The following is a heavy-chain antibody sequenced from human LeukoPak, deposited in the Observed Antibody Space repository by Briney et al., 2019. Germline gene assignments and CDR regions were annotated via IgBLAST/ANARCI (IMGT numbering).Heavy chain of an antibody. CDR3: ARGRRSTLGQNWFDP. CDR2: INHSGST. CDR1: GGSFSGYY. Sequence: PSEPLSLTCAVYGGSFSGYYWSWIRPPPGKGLEWIGEINHSGSTNYNPSLKSRVTISVDTSKNQFSLKLSSVTAADTAVYYCARGRRSTLGQNWFDPWGQGTLVTVSS. D-gene: IGHD3-16*02. V-gene: IGHV4-34*01. J-gene: IGHJ5*02.